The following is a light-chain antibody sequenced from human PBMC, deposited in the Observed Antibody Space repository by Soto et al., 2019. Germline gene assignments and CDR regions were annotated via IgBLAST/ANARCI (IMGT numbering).Light chain of an antibody. CDR1: QSVSSN. CDR2: GAS. J-gene: IGKJ4*01. V-gene: IGKV3-15*01. Sequence: EIVLTQSPGTLSVSPGERATLSCRASQSVSSNLAWYQQKPGQAPRLLIYGASTRATGIPARFSGRGSGTEFTLTISSLQSEDFATYYCLQDYNYPLTFGGGTKVDIK. CDR3: LQDYNYPLT.